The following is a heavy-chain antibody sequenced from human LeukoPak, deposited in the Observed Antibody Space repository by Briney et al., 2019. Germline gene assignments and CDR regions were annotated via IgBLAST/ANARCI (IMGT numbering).Heavy chain of an antibody. D-gene: IGHD3-22*01. CDR1: GGSISSGSYY. V-gene: IGHV4-61*02. CDR3: AITPNYYDREDI. J-gene: IGHJ3*02. CDR2: IYTSGST. Sequence: SETLSLTCTVSGGSISSGSYYWSWIRQPAGKGLEWIGRIYTSGSTNYNPSLKSRVTISVDTSKNQFSLKLSSVTAADTAVYYCAITPNYYDREDIWGQGTMVTVSS.